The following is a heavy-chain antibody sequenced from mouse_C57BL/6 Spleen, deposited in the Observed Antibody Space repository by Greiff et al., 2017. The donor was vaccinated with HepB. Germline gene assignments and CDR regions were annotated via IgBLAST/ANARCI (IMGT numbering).Heavy chain of an antibody. D-gene: IGHD1-1*01. CDR1: GYTFTSYD. Sequence: VQLQQSGPELVKPGASVKLSCKASGYTFTSYDINWVKQRPGQGLEWIGWIYPRDGSTTYNEKFKGKATLTVDTSSSTAYLELHSLTSEDSAVYFCARSNYYGSSRDYWGQGTTLTVSS. CDR3: ARSNYYGSSRDY. J-gene: IGHJ2*01. V-gene: IGHV1-85*01. CDR2: IYPRDGST.